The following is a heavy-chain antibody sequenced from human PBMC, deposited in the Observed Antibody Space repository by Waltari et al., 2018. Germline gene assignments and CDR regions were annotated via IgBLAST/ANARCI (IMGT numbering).Heavy chain of an antibody. Sequence: EVQLVESGGGLVQPGRSLRLSCAASGFTLDAYAMHWVRQAPGKGLEWVSGISWNSGSIGYADSVKGRFTISRDNAKNSLYLQMNSLRAEDTALYYCARGDLWFREFDAFDIWGQGTMVTVSS. V-gene: IGHV3-9*01. D-gene: IGHD3-10*01. J-gene: IGHJ3*02. CDR2: ISWNSGSI. CDR1: GFTLDAYA. CDR3: ARGDLWFREFDAFDI.